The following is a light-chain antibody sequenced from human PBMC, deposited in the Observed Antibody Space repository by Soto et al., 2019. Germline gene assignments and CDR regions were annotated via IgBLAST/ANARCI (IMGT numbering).Light chain of an antibody. CDR3: QQYNSWPPIT. CDR2: GAS. CDR1: QSVSNNY. V-gene: IGKV3-20*01. Sequence: EIVLKQSPGPLSLSPGERATLSCRASQSVSNNYLAWYQQKPGQAPRLLIYGASNRATGIPDRFSGGGSGTECTLTISSLQSEDFVVYYCQQYNSWPPITFGQGTRLEIK. J-gene: IGKJ5*01.